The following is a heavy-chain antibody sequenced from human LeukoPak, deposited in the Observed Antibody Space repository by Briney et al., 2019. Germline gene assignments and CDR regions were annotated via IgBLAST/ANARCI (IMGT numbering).Heavy chain of an antibody. V-gene: IGHV3-21*01. CDR3: ARDWTTVTFPDAFDI. Sequence: GSLRLSCAASGFTFSNYNMNWVRQAPRKGLEWVSSISSTRSSYIYYAESVKGRFTISRDNAKHSLYLQMSSLRAEDTAVYYCARDWTTVTFPDAFDIWGQGTMVTVSS. D-gene: IGHD4-17*01. J-gene: IGHJ3*02. CDR2: ISSTRSSYI. CDR1: GFTFSNYN.